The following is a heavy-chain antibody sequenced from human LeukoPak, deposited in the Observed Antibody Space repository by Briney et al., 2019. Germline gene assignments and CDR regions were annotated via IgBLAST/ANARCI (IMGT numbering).Heavy chain of an antibody. J-gene: IGHJ4*02. CDR2: IYYSGST. Sequence: SETLSLTCTVSGGSISSYYWSWIRKPPGKGLEWIGYIYYSGSTNYNPSLKSRVTISVDTSKNQFSLKLSSVTAADTAVYYCARDAEMALDSWGQGTLVIVSS. CDR1: GGSISSYY. D-gene: IGHD5-24*01. V-gene: IGHV4-59*01. CDR3: ARDAEMALDS.